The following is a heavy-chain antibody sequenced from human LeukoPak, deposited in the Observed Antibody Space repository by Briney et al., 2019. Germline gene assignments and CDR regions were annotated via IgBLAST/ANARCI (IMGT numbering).Heavy chain of an antibody. CDR2: INSDGSGS. Sequence: GGSLRLSCAASGFTFSSHWMHWGRQAPGKGLVWVSRINSDGSGSTYADSVKGRFTISRDNAKNTLNLQMNSLRAEDTAVYYCARDLGYGYDYWGQGTLVTVSS. CDR3: ARDLGYGYDY. CDR1: GFTFSSHW. D-gene: IGHD5-18*01. V-gene: IGHV3-74*01. J-gene: IGHJ4*02.